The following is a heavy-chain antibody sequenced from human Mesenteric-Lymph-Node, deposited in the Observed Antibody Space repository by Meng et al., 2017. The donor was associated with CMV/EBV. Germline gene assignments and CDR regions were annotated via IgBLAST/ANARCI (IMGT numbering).Heavy chain of an antibody. J-gene: IGHJ4*02. V-gene: IGHV3-30*02. CDR1: GFTFSSYG. D-gene: IGHD6-13*01. CDR2: IRYDGSNK. CDR3: ARLAAAAS. Sequence: GESLKISCAASGFTFSSYGMHWVCQAPGKGLEWVAFIRYDGSNKYYADSVKGRFTISRDNAKNSLHLQMNSLRAEDTAVYYCARLAAAASWGQGTLVTVSS.